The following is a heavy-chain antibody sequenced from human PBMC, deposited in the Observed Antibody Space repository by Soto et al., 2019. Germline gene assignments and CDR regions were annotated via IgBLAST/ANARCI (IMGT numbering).Heavy chain of an antibody. D-gene: IGHD3-9*01. V-gene: IGHV3-23*01. Sequence: GGSLRLSCAASGFTFSSYAMSWVRQAPGKGLEWVSAISGSGGSTYYADSVKGRFTISRDNSKNTLYLQMNSLRAEDTAVYYCAKDQRVLRYFDWFDYWGQGTLVTVSS. J-gene: IGHJ4*02. CDR2: ISGSGGST. CDR1: GFTFSSYA. CDR3: AKDQRVLRYFDWFDY.